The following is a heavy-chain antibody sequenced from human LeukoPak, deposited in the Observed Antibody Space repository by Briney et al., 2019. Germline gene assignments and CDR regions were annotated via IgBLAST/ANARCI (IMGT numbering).Heavy chain of an antibody. D-gene: IGHD5-12*01. CDR3: ARDGYAPH. J-gene: IGHJ4*02. Sequence: SETLSLACTVSGGSISSSSYYWGWIRQPPGKGLEWIGTIYYSGSTYYNPSLKSRVTISVDTSKNQFSLKLSSVTAADTAVYYCARDGYAPHWGQGTLVTVSS. V-gene: IGHV4-39*07. CDR2: IYYSGST. CDR1: GGSISSSSYY.